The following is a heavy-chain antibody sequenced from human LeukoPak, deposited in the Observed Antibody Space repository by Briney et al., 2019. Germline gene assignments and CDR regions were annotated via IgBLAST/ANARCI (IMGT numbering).Heavy chain of an antibody. Sequence: SETLSLTCTVSGGSISSYYWSWIRQPPGKGLEWIGYIYYSGSTNYNPSLKSRVTISVDTSKNQFSLKLSSVTAADTAVCYCARWGRYYDYIWRNSGAFDIWGQGTMVTVSS. CDR2: IYYSGST. V-gene: IGHV4-59*01. CDR1: GGSISSYY. CDR3: ARWGRYYDYIWRNSGAFDI. J-gene: IGHJ3*02. D-gene: IGHD3-16*01.